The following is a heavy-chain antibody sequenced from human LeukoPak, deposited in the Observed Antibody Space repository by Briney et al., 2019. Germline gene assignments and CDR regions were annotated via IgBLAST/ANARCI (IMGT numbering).Heavy chain of an antibody. Sequence: PGGSLRLSCAGSGFTFSSYWMSWVRQAPGKGLEWVANKKQDGSEKYYVDSVKGRFTISRDNAKNSLYLQMNSLRAEDTAVYYCAREVRGMGFDYWGQGTLVTVSS. CDR3: AREVRGMGFDY. D-gene: IGHD1-14*01. CDR2: KKQDGSEK. CDR1: GFTFSSYW. V-gene: IGHV3-7*01. J-gene: IGHJ4*02.